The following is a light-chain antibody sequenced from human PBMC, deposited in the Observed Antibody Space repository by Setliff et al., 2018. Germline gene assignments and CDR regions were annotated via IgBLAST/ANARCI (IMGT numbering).Light chain of an antibody. CDR3: NSYGSSRTYV. J-gene: IGLJ1*01. CDR2: EVS. Sequence: QSALAQPASVSGSPGQSITISCTGTSSDVGGYNYVSWYQKHPGRAPKLLIYEVSDRPSGVSNRFSGSKSGNTASLTISGLQTEDEADYYCNSYGSSRTYVFGTGTKVTV. CDR1: SSDVGGYNY. V-gene: IGLV2-14*01.